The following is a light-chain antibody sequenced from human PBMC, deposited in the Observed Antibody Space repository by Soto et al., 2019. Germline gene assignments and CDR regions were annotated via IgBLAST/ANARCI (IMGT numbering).Light chain of an antibody. CDR2: DVS. CDR3: SSYASSITLV. J-gene: IGLJ2*01. Sequence: QSVLTQPASASGSPGQSITISCTGTSSDVGGYDYVSWYQQHPGKAPKLLIFDVSKRPSGVSYRFSGSKSGNTASLIISGLQAEDEADYYCSSYASSITLVFGGGTKLTVL. V-gene: IGLV2-14*01. CDR1: SSDVGGYDY.